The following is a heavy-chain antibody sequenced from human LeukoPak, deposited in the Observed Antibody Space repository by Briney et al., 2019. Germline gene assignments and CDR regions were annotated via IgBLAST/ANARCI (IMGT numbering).Heavy chain of an antibody. CDR2: ISGSGGST. CDR3: ASSLSGYSYGLDY. Sequence: GGSLRLSCAASGFTFSSSGMSWVRQAPGKGLEWVSGISGSGGSTYYADSVKGRFAISRDNSKNTLYLQMNSLRAEDTAVYYCASSLSGYSYGLDYWGQGTLVTVSS. CDR1: GFTFSSSG. V-gene: IGHV3-23*01. J-gene: IGHJ4*02. D-gene: IGHD5-18*01.